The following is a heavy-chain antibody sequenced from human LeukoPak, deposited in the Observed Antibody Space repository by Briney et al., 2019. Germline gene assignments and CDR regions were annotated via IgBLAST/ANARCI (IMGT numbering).Heavy chain of an antibody. V-gene: IGHV3-21*01. D-gene: IGHD5-12*01. CDR2: ITTSSTYT. Sequence: PGGSLRLSCEASGFSFSSYNMDWVRQTPGKGLEWISSITTSSTYTFYADSVKGRFTISRDNARNSLYLQMNSLRVEDTAVYYCARVEASGYDYGAFDYWGQGTLVTVSS. J-gene: IGHJ4*02. CDR3: ARVEASGYDYGAFDY. CDR1: GFSFSSYN.